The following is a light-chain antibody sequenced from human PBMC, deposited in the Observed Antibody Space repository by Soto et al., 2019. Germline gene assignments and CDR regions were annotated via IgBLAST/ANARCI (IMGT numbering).Light chain of an antibody. V-gene: IGLV2-14*01. CDR2: EVN. J-gene: IGLJ1*01. Sequence: SVLAQPASVSGSPGQSITISCTGTSSDVGGSTYVSWYQQHPGRAPQLMIYEVNNRPSGVSDRFSGSKSGNTASLTISGLQAEDEADYYCSSYTSSSTPPVFGTGTKVTVL. CDR3: SSYTSSSTPPV. CDR1: SSDVGGSTY.